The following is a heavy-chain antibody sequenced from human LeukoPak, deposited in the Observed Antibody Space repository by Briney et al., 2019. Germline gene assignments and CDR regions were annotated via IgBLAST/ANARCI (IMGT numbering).Heavy chain of an antibody. J-gene: IGHJ4*02. D-gene: IGHD3-16*02. V-gene: IGHV3-66*02. CDR2: IYSGGST. Sequence: GGSLRLSCAASGFTVSSNYMSWVRRAPGKGLEWVSVIYSGGSTYYADSVKGRFTISRDNSKNTLYLQMNSLRAEDTAVYYCARDESGDYVWGSYRHDYWGQGTLVTVSS. CDR3: ARDESGDYVWGSYRHDY. CDR1: GFTVSSNY.